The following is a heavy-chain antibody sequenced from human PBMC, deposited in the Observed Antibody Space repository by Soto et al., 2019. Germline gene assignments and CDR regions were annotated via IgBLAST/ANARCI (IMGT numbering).Heavy chain of an antibody. D-gene: IGHD6-19*01. CDR2: ISYDGSNK. V-gene: IGHV3-30*18. CDR3: AKDPSGWDDAFDI. J-gene: IGHJ3*02. Sequence: PGGSLRLSCAASGFTFSSYGMHWVRQAPGKGLEWVAVISYDGSNKYYADSVKGRFTISRDNSKNTLYLQMNSLRAEDTAVYYCAKDPSGWDDAFDIWGQGTMVTVSS. CDR1: GFTFSSYG.